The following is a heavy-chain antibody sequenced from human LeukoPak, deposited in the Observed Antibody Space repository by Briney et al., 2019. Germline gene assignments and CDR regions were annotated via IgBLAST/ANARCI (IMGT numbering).Heavy chain of an antibody. D-gene: IGHD3-22*01. Sequence: PGGSLRLSCAASEFTFSSYSMNWVRQAPGEGLEWVSYITNSGNSKSYADSVKGRFTISRDNTKNSLYLQMNGLRAEDTAVYYCARIRSSGYLTFDYWGQGILVTVSS. CDR3: ARIRSSGYLTFDY. J-gene: IGHJ4*02. V-gene: IGHV3-48*01. CDR2: ITNSGNSK. CDR1: EFTFSSYS.